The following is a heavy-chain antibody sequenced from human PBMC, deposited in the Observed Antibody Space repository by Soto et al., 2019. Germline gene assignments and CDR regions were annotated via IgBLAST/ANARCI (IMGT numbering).Heavy chain of an antibody. CDR3: ARDTDESGRQYYYYYGMDV. V-gene: IGHV1-46*01. CDR1: GYTFTSYD. J-gene: IGHJ6*02. CDR2: INPSGGST. D-gene: IGHD2-15*01. Sequence: ASVKVSCKASGYTFTSYDINWVRQATGQGLEWMGIINPSGGSTSYAQKFQGRVTMTRDTSTSTVYMELSSLRSEDTAVYYCARDTDESGRQYYYYYGMDVWGQGTTVTVSS.